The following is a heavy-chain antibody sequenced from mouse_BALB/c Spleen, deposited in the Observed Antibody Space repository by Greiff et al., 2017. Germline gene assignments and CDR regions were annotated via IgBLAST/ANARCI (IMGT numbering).Heavy chain of an antibody. J-gene: IGHJ3*01. V-gene: IGHV2-9-2*01. CDR3: VRGGYYTWFAY. CDR1: GFSLTSYD. D-gene: IGHD2-3*01. CDR2: IWTGGGT. Sequence: VKLMESGPGLVAPSQSLSITCTVSGFSLTSYDISWIRQPPGKGLEWLGVIWTGGGTNYNSAFMSRLSISKDNSKSQVFLKMNSLQTDDTAIYYCVRGGYYTWFAYWGQGTLVTVSA.